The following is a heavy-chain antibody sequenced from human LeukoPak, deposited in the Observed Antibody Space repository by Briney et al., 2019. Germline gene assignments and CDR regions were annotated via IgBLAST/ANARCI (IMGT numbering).Heavy chain of an antibody. CDR2: INHEGSEK. J-gene: IGHJ4*02. V-gene: IGHV3-7*01. Sequence: PGGSLRLSCEPSGFSLRSFWMTWVRQAPGKGPEWVANINHEGSEKYYGDSVKGRFTISRDNAKNTLYLEMNSLRAEDTAVYYCARVRFLEWSDYWGQGTLVTVSS. D-gene: IGHD3-3*01. CDR3: ARVRFLEWSDY. CDR1: GFSLRSFW.